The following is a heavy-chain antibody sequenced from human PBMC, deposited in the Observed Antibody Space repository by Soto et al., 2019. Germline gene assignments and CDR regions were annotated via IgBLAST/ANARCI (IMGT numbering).Heavy chain of an antibody. D-gene: IGHD4-17*01. V-gene: IGHV2-70*13. CDR1: GFSLTSPGMF. J-gene: IGHJ6*02. Sequence: SGPTLVNPTETLTLTCPFSGFSLTSPGMFVSWLRQSPGKALEWLALIERDDDDKYYSTSLKTRLTISKDTRKNQVVLTMANMEPADTATYYCARSIRGPRRFNGMDVWGQGTTVIVSS. CDR2: IERDDDDK. CDR3: ARSIRGPRRFNGMDV.